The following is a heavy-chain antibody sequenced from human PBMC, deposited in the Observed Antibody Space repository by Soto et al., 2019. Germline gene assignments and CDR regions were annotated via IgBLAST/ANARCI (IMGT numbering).Heavy chain of an antibody. J-gene: IGHJ5*02. V-gene: IGHV3-23*01. CDR1: GLTLNSYA. CDR3: AKDPQGMGHQNWFDP. CDR2: ISGSGGST. Sequence: GGSMKLSCAASGLTLNSYAMSWVRQAPGKGLEWVSAISGSGGSTYYADSVKGRFTISRDNSKNTLYLQMNSLRAEDTAVYYCAKDPQGMGHQNWFDPWGQGTLVTVSS. D-gene: IGHD1-20*01.